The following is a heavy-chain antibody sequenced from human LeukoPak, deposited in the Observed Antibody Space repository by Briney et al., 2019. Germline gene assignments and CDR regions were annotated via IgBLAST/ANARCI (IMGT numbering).Heavy chain of an antibody. J-gene: IGHJ4*02. CDR3: AKGRISGDAGLDY. D-gene: IGHD6-13*01. V-gene: IGHV3-23*01. CDR1: GFTFSSYA. CDR2: ISGSGGDT. Sequence: GGSLRLPCAASGFTFSSYAMSWVRQAPGKGLEWVSSISGSGGDTYYGDSVKGRFTISRDNSKNTLYLQVNSLRAEDTAVFYCAKGRISGDAGLDYWGQGTLVTVSS.